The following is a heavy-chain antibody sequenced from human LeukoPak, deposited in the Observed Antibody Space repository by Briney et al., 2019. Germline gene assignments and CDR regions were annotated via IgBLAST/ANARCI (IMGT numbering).Heavy chain of an antibody. Sequence: SETLSLTCTVSGGSISSSSYYWGWIRQPPGKGLEWIGSIYYSGSTYYNPSLKSRVTISVDTSKNQFSLKLSSVTAADTAVYYCARLDRATGYGDYEGGKGAFDIWGQGTMVTVSS. J-gene: IGHJ3*02. CDR3: ARLDRATGYGDYEGGKGAFDI. CDR2: IYYSGST. V-gene: IGHV4-39*01. CDR1: GGSISSSSYY. D-gene: IGHD4-17*01.